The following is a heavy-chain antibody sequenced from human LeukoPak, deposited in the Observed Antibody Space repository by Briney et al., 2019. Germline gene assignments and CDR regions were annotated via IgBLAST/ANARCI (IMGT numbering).Heavy chain of an antibody. CDR1: GYTFTSYG. CDR2: ISAYNGNT. J-gene: IGHJ3*02. V-gene: IGHV1-18*04. Sequence: ASVKVSCKASGYTFTSYGISWVRQAPGQGLEWMRWISAYNGNTNYAQKLQGRVTMTTDTSTSTAYMELRSLRSDDTAVYYCARDGYQLLLDAFDIWGQGTMVTVSS. D-gene: IGHD2-2*01. CDR3: ARDGYQLLLDAFDI.